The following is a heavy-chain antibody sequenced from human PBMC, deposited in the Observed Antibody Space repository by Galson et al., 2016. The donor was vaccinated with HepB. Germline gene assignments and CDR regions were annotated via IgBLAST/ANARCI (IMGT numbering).Heavy chain of an antibody. D-gene: IGHD3-3*01. CDR1: GGSIKNRNNY. Sequence: SETLSLTCTVSGGSIKNRNNYWGWVRQPPGKGLEWIATIFYNGATYYSPSLTSRVTMSLDTSRNQFSVRLTSVTAADTAVYYCARLGGTIFAPYYFDFWGQGTLVIVSS. CDR3: ARLGGTIFAPYYFDF. V-gene: IGHV4-39*07. CDR2: IFYNGAT. J-gene: IGHJ4*02.